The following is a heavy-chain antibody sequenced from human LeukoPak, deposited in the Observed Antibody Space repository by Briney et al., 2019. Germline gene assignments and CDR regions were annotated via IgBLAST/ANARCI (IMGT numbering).Heavy chain of an antibody. CDR3: ARDRYDSSGYYCISDY. D-gene: IGHD3-22*01. CDR2: ISYDGSNE. V-gene: IGHV3-30*04. J-gene: IGHJ4*02. Sequence: GGSLRLSCAASGFTFSSYVMHWVRQAPGKGLEWVAIISYDGSNEYYADSVKGRFTISRDNSKNTLYLQMNSLRAADTAVYYCARDRYDSSGYYCISDYWGQGTLVTVSS. CDR1: GFTFSSYV.